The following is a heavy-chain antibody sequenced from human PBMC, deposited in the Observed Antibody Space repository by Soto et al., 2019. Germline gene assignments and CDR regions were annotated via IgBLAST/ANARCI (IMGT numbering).Heavy chain of an antibody. CDR1: GFTFTSSA. J-gene: IGHJ6*02. CDR3: AADPVGATYVLYYYGMDV. V-gene: IGHV1-58*01. D-gene: IGHD1-26*01. CDR2: IVVGSGNT. Sequence: GASVKVSCKASGFTFTSSAVQWVRQARGQRLEWIGWIVVGSGNTNYAQKFQERVTITRDMSTSTAYMELSSLRSEDTAVYYCAADPVGATYVLYYYGMDVWGQGTTVTVSS.